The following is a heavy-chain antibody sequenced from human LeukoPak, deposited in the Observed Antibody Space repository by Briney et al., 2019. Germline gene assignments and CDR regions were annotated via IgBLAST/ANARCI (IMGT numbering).Heavy chain of an antibody. CDR2: INPNSGGT. V-gene: IGHV1-2*04. Sequence: ASVKVSCKASGYTFTCYYMHWVRQAPGQGLEWMGWINPNSGGTNYAQKFQGWVTMTRDTSISTAYMELSRLRSDDTAVYYCARERIAVAGGNYYYYYGMDVWGQGTTVTVSS. D-gene: IGHD6-19*01. CDR1: GYTFTCYY. CDR3: ARERIAVAGGNYYYYYGMDV. J-gene: IGHJ6*02.